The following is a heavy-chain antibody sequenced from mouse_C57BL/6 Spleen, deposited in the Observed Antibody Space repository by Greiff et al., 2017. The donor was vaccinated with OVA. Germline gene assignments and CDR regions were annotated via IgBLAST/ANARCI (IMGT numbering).Heavy chain of an antibody. CDR1: GYTFTSYW. J-gene: IGHJ2*01. D-gene: IGHD1-1*01. Sequence: QVQLQQPGAELVRPGSSVKLSCKASGYTFTSYWMDWVKQRPGQGLEWIGNLSPSASETHYNQKFKDKATLTVDKSASTAYMQLSSLTSEDSAVYYCALYGSYYFDYWGQGTTLTVSS. CDR3: ALYGSYYFDY. V-gene: IGHV1-61*01. CDR2: LSPSASET.